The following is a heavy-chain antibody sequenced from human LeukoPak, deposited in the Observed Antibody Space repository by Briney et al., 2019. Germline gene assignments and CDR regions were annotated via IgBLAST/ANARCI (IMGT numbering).Heavy chain of an antibody. D-gene: IGHD6-13*01. CDR1: GGSISSSNW. V-gene: IGHV4-4*02. Sequence: PSETLSLTCAVSGGSISSSNWWSWVRQPPGKGLEWIGEIYHSGSTNYNPSLKSRVTISVDKSKNQFSLKLSSVTAADTAVYYCARHLEGWGIAAAGTDRAFYNWFDPWGQGTLVTVSS. CDR2: IYHSGST. CDR3: ARHLEGWGIAAAGTDRAFYNWFDP. J-gene: IGHJ5*02.